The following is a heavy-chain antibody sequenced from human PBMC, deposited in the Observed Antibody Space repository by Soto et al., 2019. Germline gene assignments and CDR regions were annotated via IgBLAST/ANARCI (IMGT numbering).Heavy chain of an antibody. CDR1: WDSVSSNSAA. D-gene: IGHD1-1*01. CDR2: TYYRSKWYN. V-gene: IGHV6-1*01. J-gene: IGHJ6*03. Sequence: SQTLSLTYAISWDSVSSNSAAWNWIRQSTSRGLEWLGRTYYRSKWYNDYAVSVKSRITINPDTSKNQFSLQLNSVTPEDTAVYYCARGSPAAVQATFYYYYMDVWGKGTTVTVSS. CDR3: ARGSPAAVQATFYYYYMDV.